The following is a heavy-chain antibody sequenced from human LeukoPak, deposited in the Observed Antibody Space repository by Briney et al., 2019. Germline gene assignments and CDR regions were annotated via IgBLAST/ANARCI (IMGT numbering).Heavy chain of an antibody. CDR2: ISSSSTI. V-gene: IGHV3-48*04. CDR3: AREFPSY. CDR1: GFTFSSYG. Sequence: GGSLRLSCAASGFTFSSYGMNWVRQAPGKGLEWVSYISSSSTIYYADSVKGRFTISRDNAKNSLYLQMNSLRAEDTAVYYCAREFPSYWGQGTLVTVSS. J-gene: IGHJ4*02.